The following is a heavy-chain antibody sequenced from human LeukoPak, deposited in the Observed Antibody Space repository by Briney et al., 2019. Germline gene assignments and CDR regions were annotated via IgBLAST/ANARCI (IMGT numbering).Heavy chain of an antibody. J-gene: IGHJ6*04. CDR3: AELGITMIGGV. CDR1: GFTFSTYG. D-gene: IGHD3-10*02. V-gene: IGHV3-30*18. Sequence: GGSLRLSCTASGFTFSTYGMHWVRQAPGKGLEWETLISYDGSTKYYSDSVKGRFTISRDNAKNSLYLQMNSLRAEDTAVYYCAELGITMIGGVWGKGTTVTISS. CDR2: ISYDGSTK.